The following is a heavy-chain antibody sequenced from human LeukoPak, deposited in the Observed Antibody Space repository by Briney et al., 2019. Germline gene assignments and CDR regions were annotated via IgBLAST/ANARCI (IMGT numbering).Heavy chain of an antibody. V-gene: IGHV3-48*02. CDR1: GFTFISYA. CDR3: ARGGVAVAAAAEYCQH. J-gene: IGHJ1*01. CDR2: ISSSSSTI. D-gene: IGHD6-19*01. Sequence: GGSLRLSCAASGFTFISYAMNWVRQAPGKGLEWVSYISSSSSTIYYADSVKGRFTISRDNAKNSLYLQMNSLRDEDTAVYYCARGGVAVAAAAEYCQHWGQGTLVTVSS.